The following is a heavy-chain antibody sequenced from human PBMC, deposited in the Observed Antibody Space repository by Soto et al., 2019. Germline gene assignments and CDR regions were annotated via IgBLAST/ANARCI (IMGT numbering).Heavy chain of an antibody. V-gene: IGHV4-34*01. D-gene: IGHD6-25*01. Sequence: SETLSLTYAVYGGSFSGYYWSWIRQPPGKGLEWIGDINHSGSSNQNPSLKSRVTISVDTSKNQFHLKLKSVTAADTAVYCRARGITTIPAVQGDAPDNCYGDSCGLGHLGTVSA. CDR1: GGSFSGYY. CDR3: ARGITTIPAVQGDAPDNCYGDS. J-gene: IGHJ5*01. CDR2: INHSGSS.